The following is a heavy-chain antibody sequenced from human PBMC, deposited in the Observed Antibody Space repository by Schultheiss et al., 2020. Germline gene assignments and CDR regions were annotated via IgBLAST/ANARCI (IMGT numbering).Heavy chain of an antibody. V-gene: IGHV4-61*08. CDR2: IYYSGST. CDR3: ARDGLDYGMDV. Sequence: SETLSLTCTVSGGSISSGGYYWSWIRQHPGKGLEWIGYIYYSGSTNYNPSLKSRVTISVDTSKNQFSLKLSSVTAADTAVYYCARDGLDYGMDVWGQGTTVTVSS. J-gene: IGHJ6*02. CDR1: GGSISSGGYY.